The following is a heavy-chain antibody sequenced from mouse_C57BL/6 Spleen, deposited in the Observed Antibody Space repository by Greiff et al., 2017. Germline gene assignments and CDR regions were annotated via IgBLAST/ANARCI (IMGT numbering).Heavy chain of an antibody. CDR2: IHPSDSDT. CDR1: GYTFTSYW. Sequence: VQLQQPGAELVKPGASVKVSCKASGYTFTSYWMHWVKQRPGQGLEWIGRIHPSDSDTNYNQKFKGKATLTVDQSSSTAYMQLSSLTSEDSAVYYCAMSLDYCSSYDAMDYWGQGTSVTVSS. V-gene: IGHV1-74*01. D-gene: IGHD1-1*01. CDR3: AMSLDYCSSYDAMDY. J-gene: IGHJ4*01.